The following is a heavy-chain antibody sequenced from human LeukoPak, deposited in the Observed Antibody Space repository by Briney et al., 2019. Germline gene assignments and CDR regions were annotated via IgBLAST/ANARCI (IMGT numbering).Heavy chain of an antibody. Sequence: SVKVSCKASGGTFSSYAISWVRQAPGQGLEWMGGIIPIFGTANYAQKFQGRVTITADESTSTAYMELRSLRSEDTAVYYCARVSSGWGAPEYFQRWGQGTLVTVSS. V-gene: IGHV1-69*13. CDR1: GGTFSSYA. CDR3: ARVSSGWGAPEYFQR. CDR2: IIPIFGTA. D-gene: IGHD6-19*01. J-gene: IGHJ1*01.